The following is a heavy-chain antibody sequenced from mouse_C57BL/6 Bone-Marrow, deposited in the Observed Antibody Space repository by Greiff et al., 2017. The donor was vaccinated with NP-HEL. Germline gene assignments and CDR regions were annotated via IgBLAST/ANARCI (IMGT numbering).Heavy chain of an antibody. CDR1: GYSFTGYY. CDR2: IYPYNGVA. J-gene: IGHJ3*01. CDR3: ARWYYVSSSFAY. D-gene: IGHD1-1*01. V-gene: IGHV1-31*01. Sequence: VHVKQSGPELVKPGASVKISCKASGYSFTGYYMHWVKQSHGNILDWIGYIYPYNGVASYNQKFKGKATLTVDKSSSTAYMELRSLTSEVSAVYYCARWYYVSSSFAYWGQVTLVTVSA.